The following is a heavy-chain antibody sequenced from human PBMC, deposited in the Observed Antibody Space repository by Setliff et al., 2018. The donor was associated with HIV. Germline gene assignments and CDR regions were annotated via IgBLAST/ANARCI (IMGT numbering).Heavy chain of an antibody. J-gene: IGHJ4*02. D-gene: IGHD3-22*01. CDR2: IYYSGST. CDR1: GGSIINYF. CDR3: ARHGVDDTSANYFRFGVHDH. V-gene: IGHV4-59*08. Sequence: PSETLSLTCSVTGGSIINYFWGWIRMPPGKGLEWIGYIYYSGSTDYNPSLKSRVTISVDTSKNQFSLKLSSVTAADTAVYYCARHGVDDTSANYFRFGVHDHWGQGTLVTVSS.